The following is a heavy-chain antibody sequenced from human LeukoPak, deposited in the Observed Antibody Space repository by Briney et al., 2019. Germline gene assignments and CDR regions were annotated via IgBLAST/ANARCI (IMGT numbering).Heavy chain of an antibody. Sequence: PGGSLRLSCAASGFTFSRYWMHWVRQAPGKGLVWVSRMNSDGSSTRYADSVKGRFTISRDNAKNTLYLQMNSLRAEDTAVYYCARGVPGGELRYYYYYYMDVWGKGTTVTVSS. J-gene: IGHJ6*03. D-gene: IGHD1-26*01. V-gene: IGHV3-74*01. CDR3: ARGVPGGELRYYYYYYMDV. CDR2: MNSDGSST. CDR1: GFTFSRYW.